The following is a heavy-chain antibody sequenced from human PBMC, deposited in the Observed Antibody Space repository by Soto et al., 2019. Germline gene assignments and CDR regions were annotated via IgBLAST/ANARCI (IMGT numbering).Heavy chain of an antibody. D-gene: IGHD4-17*01. V-gene: IGHV3-30*18. J-gene: IGHJ4*02. CDR1: GFTFSSYG. Sequence: QVQLVESGGGVVQPGRSLRLSCAASGFTFSSYGMHWVRQAPGKGLEWVAVISYDGSNKYYADSVKGRFTISRDNSKNTLYLQMNSPRAEDTAVYYCAKPSHYGDYLPYFDYWGQGTLVTVSS. CDR2: ISYDGSNK. CDR3: AKPSHYGDYLPYFDY.